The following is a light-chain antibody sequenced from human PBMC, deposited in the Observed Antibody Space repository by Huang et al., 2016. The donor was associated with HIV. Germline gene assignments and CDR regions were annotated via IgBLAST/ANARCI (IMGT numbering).Light chain of an antibody. CDR2: GAS. CDR3: QQYGMSPRT. V-gene: IGKV3-20*01. J-gene: IGKJ2*01. CDR1: QSVTNSY. Sequence: EIVLTQSPGTLSLSPGERATLSCRASQSVTNSYLAWYQQKPGQPPRLLIYGASSRATGIPDRFSGSGSGTDFTLTISRLEPEDFVVYYCQQYGMSPRTFGQGTKLEIK.